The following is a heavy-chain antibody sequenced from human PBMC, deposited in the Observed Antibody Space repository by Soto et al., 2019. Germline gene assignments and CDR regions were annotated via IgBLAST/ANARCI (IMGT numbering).Heavy chain of an antibody. CDR1: LFPLEKYG. CDR3: ARAIRVETDPPPGY. J-gene: IGHJ4*02. Sequence: GGSLSLSCAVSLFPLEKYGMNWVRQSPGKGLEWVALTSYDGNNEYYTDSVKGRFTISRDNSKNTLFLQMNSLRAEDTAVYYCARAIRVETDPPPGYWGQGTLVTVSS. D-gene: IGHD1-1*01. CDR2: TSYDGNNE. V-gene: IGHV3-30*03.